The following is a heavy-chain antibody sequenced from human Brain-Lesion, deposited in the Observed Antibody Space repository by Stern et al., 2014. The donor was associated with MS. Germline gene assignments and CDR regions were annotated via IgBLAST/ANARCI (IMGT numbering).Heavy chain of an antibody. CDR2: VNNDGRRT. D-gene: IGHD3-10*01. V-gene: IGHV3-74*02. CDR3: ARGERWFDS. J-gene: IGHJ5*01. Sequence: EVQLLESGGGLVQPGGSLRLSCAASGFTFSNYWMHWVRPAPGKGLGWVSRVNNDGRRTSYADSVKGRFTMSRDNAKNTLYLQMNSLRVEDTAIYYCARGERWFDSWGQGTLVTVSS. CDR1: GFTFSNYW.